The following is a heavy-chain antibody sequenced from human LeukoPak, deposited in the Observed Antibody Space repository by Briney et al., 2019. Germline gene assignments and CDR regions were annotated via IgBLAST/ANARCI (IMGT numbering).Heavy chain of an antibody. D-gene: IGHD2-2*01. J-gene: IGHJ4*02. Sequence: PGESLRLSCAASGFTFSSYAMSWVRQAPGKGLEWVSAISGSGGSTYYADSVKGRFTISRDNSKNTLYLQMNSLRAEDTAVYYCAKGGNYCTSTSCPPVDYWGQGTLVTVSS. CDR3: AKGGNYCTSTSCPPVDY. CDR2: ISGSGGST. CDR1: GFTFSSYA. V-gene: IGHV3-23*01.